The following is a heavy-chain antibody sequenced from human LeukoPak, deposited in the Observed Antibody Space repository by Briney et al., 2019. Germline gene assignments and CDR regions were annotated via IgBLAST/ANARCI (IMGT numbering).Heavy chain of an antibody. D-gene: IGHD6-13*01. J-gene: IGHJ4*02. Sequence: SETLSLTCTVSGYSISSGYYWGWIRQPPGKGLEWIGSIYHSGSTYYNPSLKSRVTISVDTSKNQFSLKLSSVTAADTAVYYCARLGSSWYDGVDYWGQGTLVTVSS. CDR2: IYHSGST. CDR1: GYSISSGYY. CDR3: ARLGSSWYDGVDY. V-gene: IGHV4-38-2*02.